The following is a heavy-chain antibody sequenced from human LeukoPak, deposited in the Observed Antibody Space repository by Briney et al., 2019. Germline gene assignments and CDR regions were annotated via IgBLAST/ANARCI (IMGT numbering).Heavy chain of an antibody. CDR1: GNSFGDYY. V-gene: IGHV4-4*07. CDR2: IYTSGST. D-gene: IGHD6-19*01. CDR3: AKGAGPPWFDP. Sequence: PSETLSLTCTVSGNSFGDYYWSWIRQPAGKGLEWIGRIYTSGSTTYNPSLKSRVTMSVDTSRNQFSMNLNSVTAADTAVYYCAKGAGPPWFDPWGQGTLVTVSS. J-gene: IGHJ5*02.